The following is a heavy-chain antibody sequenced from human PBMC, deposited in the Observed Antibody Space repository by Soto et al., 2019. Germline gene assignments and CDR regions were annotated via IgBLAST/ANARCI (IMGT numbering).Heavy chain of an antibody. V-gene: IGHV3-23*01. Sequence: GGSLRLSCAASGFTFRNHAMHWVRQAPGKGLEWVSAISGSGGSTYYADSVKGRFTISRDNSKNTLYLQMNSLRAEDTAIYYCAKDHYDFWSGYYETSSNFDYWGQGTLVTVSS. CDR1: GFTFRNHA. J-gene: IGHJ4*02. D-gene: IGHD3-3*01. CDR3: AKDHYDFWSGYYETSSNFDY. CDR2: ISGSGGST.